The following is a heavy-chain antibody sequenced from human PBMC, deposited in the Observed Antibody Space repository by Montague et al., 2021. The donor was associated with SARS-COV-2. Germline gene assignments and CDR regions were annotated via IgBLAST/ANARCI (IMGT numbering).Heavy chain of an antibody. CDR1: GFSLSTSGVG. J-gene: IGHJ6*02. D-gene: IGHD6-25*01. CDR3: AHSIAAIEAESSYYYYYYGMDV. V-gene: IGHV2-5*02. CDR2: IYWDDDK. Sequence: PALVKPTQTLTLTCTFSGFSLSTSGVGVGWIRQPPGKALEWLAVIYWDDDKRYSPSLKSRLTITKDTSKNQVVLTMTNTDPVDTATYYCAHSIAAIEAESSYYYYYYGMDVWGQGTTVTVSS.